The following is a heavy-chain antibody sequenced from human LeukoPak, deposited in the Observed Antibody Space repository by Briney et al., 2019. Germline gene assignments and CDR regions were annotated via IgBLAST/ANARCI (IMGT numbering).Heavy chain of an antibody. Sequence: PGGSLRLSCTASGFTFTNFAMHWVRQAPGKGLEWVAFISFDGNDEEYADSVKGRFTISRDNSKNTLYLQMNSLRAEDAAVYYCAKAPLGRCTGAICYSFDYWGQGTLVTVSS. CDR1: GFTFTNFA. V-gene: IGHV3-30*04. CDR3: AKAPLGRCTGAICYSFDY. J-gene: IGHJ4*02. D-gene: IGHD2-8*02. CDR2: ISFDGNDE.